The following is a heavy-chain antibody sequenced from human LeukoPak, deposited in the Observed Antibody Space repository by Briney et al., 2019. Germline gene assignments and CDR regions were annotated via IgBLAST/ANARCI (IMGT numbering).Heavy chain of an antibody. J-gene: IGHJ5*02. CDR2: IRSKANSYAT. D-gene: IGHD6-13*01. V-gene: IGHV3-73*01. CDR3: TRHITDIAAAGTSRFDP. CDR1: GFTFSSYW. Sequence: GGSLRLSCAASGFTFSSYWMSWVRQASGKGLEWVGRIRSKANSYATAYAASVKGRFTISRDDSKNTAYLQMNSLKTEDTAVYYCTRHITDIAAAGTSRFDPWGQGTLVTVSS.